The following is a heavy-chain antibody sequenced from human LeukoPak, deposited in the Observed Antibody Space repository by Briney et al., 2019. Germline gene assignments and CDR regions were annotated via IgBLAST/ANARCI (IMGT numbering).Heavy chain of an antibody. CDR1: GGSFSGYY. D-gene: IGHD1-7*01. Sequence: PSETLSLTCAVYGGSFSGYYWSWLRQPPGKGLEWIGEINHSRSTNYKPSLNSRVTISVDTSNNQFSLKLSSVTAADTAVYYCARPSELRPGGPVDPWGQGTLVTVSS. V-gene: IGHV4-34*01. J-gene: IGHJ5*02. CDR3: ARPSELRPGGPVDP. CDR2: INHSRST.